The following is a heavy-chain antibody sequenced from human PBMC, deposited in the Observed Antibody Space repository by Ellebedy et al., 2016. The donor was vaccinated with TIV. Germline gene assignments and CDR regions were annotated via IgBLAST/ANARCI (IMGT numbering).Heavy chain of an antibody. CDR1: GYTFTGYY. J-gene: IGHJ5*02. D-gene: IGHD3-10*01. V-gene: IGHV1-2*02. Sequence: AASVKVSCKASGYTFTGYYMHWVRQAPGQGLEWMGWINPNSGGTNYAQKFQGRVTMTRDTSISTAYMELSSLRSEDTAVYYCARDRGITMVRGSDGFDPWGQGTLVTVSS. CDR3: ARDRGITMVRGSDGFDP. CDR2: INPNSGGT.